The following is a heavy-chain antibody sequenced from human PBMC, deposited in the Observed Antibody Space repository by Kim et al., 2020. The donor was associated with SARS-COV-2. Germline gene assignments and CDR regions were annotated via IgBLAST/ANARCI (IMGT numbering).Heavy chain of an antibody. CDR1: GGSFSGYY. Sequence: SETLSLTCAVYGGSFSGYYWSWIRQPPGKGLEWIGEINHSGSTNYNPSLKSRVTISVDTSKNQFSLKLSSVTAADTAVYYCARGRSMVRGVDPRYNWFDPWGQGTLVTVSS. CDR2: INHSGST. V-gene: IGHV4-34*01. J-gene: IGHJ5*02. CDR3: ARGRSMVRGVDPRYNWFDP. D-gene: IGHD3-10*01.